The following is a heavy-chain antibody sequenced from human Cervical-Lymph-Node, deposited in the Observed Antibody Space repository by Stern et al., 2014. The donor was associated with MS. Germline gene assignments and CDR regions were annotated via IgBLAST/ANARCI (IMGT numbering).Heavy chain of an antibody. J-gene: IGHJ4*02. CDR1: GFTFSSYG. V-gene: IGHV3-33*01. Sequence: VQLVESGGGVVQPGRSLRLSCAASGFTFSSYGMHWVRQAPGKGLAWVAVIWYDGSNKYYADSVKGRFTISRDNSKNTLYLQMNSLRAEDTAVYYCARDKFAAAAGLIDYWGQGTLVTVSS. CDR2: IWYDGSNK. D-gene: IGHD6-13*01. CDR3: ARDKFAAAAGLIDY.